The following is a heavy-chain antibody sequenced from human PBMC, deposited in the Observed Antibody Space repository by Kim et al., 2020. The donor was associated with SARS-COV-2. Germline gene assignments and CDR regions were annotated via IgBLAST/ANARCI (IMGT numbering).Heavy chain of an antibody. Sequence: SETLSLTCTVSGGSISSGGYYWSWIRQHPGKGLEWIGYIYNSGSTYYNPSLKSRVTISVDTSKDQFSLKLSAVTAADTAVYYCARASTFGGVIGLYFDYWGQGTLVTVSS. J-gene: IGHJ4*02. CDR2: IYNSGST. V-gene: IGHV4-31*03. CDR1: GGSISSGGYY. CDR3: ARASTFGGVIGLYFDY. D-gene: IGHD3-16*02.